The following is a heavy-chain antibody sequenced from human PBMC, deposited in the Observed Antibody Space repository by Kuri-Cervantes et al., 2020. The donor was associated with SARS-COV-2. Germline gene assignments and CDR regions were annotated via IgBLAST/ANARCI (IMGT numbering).Heavy chain of an antibody. D-gene: IGHD1-7*01. J-gene: IGHJ5*01. CDR2: IYCNDDK. CDR1: GCSLSTRGVG. CDR3: AHGNNKTTHCFDP. V-gene: IGHV2-5*01. Sequence: SGPTLAHPAPTHTLTYTFSGCSLSTRGVGVGWIRQPPGRDLEWLALIYCNDDKHFSPSLKSRLTITKDTAKIQVVLTMTNMDPLDTATYYCAHGNNKTTHCFDPWGQGTLVTVSS.